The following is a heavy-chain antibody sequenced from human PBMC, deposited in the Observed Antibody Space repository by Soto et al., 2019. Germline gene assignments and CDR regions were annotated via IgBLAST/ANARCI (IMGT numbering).Heavy chain of an antibody. J-gene: IGHJ4*02. CDR1: GYTFTSYA. CDR3: ARGVLYYYDSSGPNFDY. Sequence: ASVKVSCKASGYTFTSYAMHWVRRAPGQRLEWMGWINAGNGNTKYSQKFQGRVTITRDTSASTAYMELSSLRSEDTAVYYCARGVLYYYDSSGPNFDYWGQGTLVTV. V-gene: IGHV1-3*01. CDR2: INAGNGNT. D-gene: IGHD3-22*01.